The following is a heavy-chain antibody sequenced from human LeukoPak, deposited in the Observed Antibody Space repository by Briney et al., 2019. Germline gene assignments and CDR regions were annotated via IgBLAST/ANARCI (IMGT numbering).Heavy chain of an antibody. Sequence: GASVKVSCKASGGTFSSYAISWVRQAPGQGLEWMGGIIPIFGTANYAQKFQGRVTITADKSTSTAYMELSSLRSEDTAVYYCARDHRTSPYDSSGYYFYGFDYWGQGTLVTVSS. J-gene: IGHJ4*02. D-gene: IGHD3-22*01. CDR2: IIPIFGTA. CDR1: GGTFSSYA. V-gene: IGHV1-69*06. CDR3: ARDHRTSPYDSSGYYFYGFDY.